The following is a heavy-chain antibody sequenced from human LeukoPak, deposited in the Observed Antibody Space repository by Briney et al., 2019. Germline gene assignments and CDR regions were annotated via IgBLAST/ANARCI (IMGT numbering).Heavy chain of an antibody. D-gene: IGHD2-2*01. CDR1: GFTVSNNY. CDR2: IYSGGDT. CDR3: ARVRYCSSTGCYSYFDY. J-gene: IGHJ4*02. V-gene: IGHV3-66*01. Sequence: GGSLRLSCATSGFTVSNNYMTWVRQAPGKGLEWVSVIYSGGDTQYADSVKGRFTISRDNAKNTLDLQMSSLRAEDTAVYYCARVRYCSSTGCYSYFDYWGQGTLVTVCS.